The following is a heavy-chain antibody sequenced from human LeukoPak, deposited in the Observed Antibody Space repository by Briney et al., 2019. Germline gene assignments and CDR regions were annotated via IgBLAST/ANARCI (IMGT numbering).Heavy chain of an antibody. D-gene: IGHD3-10*01. CDR1: GGTFSSYA. V-gene: IGHV1-69*04. CDR2: IIPILGIA. Sequence: SVKVPCKASGGTFSSYAISWVRQAPGRGLEWMGRIIPILGIANYAQKFQGRVTITADKSTSTAYMELSSLRSEDTAVYYCAREWFGELFLPYYYYGMDVWGQGTTVTVSS. CDR3: AREWFGELFLPYYYYGMDV. J-gene: IGHJ6*02.